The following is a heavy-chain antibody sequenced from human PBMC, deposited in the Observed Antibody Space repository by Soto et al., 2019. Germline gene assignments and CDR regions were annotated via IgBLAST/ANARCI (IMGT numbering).Heavy chain of an antibody. CDR3: GRDGGMAGAVTGYFDL. V-gene: IGHV1-2*04. J-gene: IGHJ2*01. D-gene: IGHD3-16*01. Sequence: ASVKVSCKASGYTFTGYYMHWVRQAPGQGLEWMGWINPNSGGTNYAQKFQGWVTMTRDTSISTAYMELSRLRSDDTAVYYWGRDGGMAGAVTGYFDLGGRATLV. CDR2: INPNSGGT. CDR1: GYTFTGYY.